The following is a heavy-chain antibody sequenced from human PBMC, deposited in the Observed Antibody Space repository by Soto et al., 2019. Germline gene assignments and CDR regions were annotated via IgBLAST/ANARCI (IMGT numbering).Heavy chain of an antibody. CDR2: INAGNGNT. CDR3: ARGVENIVVVLDVFGYYGMDV. CDR1: GYGFTSYA. D-gene: IGHD2-2*01. V-gene: IGHV1-3*01. Sequence: GSVKVSFKASGYGFTSYAIYLVRQAPGHSLEWTGWINAGNGNTKYSQKLQGRVTFTGDTSASTAHMELSSLRSEDTAVYFCARGVENIVVVLDVFGYYGMDVWGQGTTVTVSS. J-gene: IGHJ6*01.